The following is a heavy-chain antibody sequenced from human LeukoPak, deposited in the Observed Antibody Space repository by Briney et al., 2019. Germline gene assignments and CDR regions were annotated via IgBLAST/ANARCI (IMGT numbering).Heavy chain of an antibody. J-gene: IGHJ3*02. D-gene: IGHD3-3*01. Sequence: LPGGSLRLSCAASGFTFSIYSMHWVRQAPGKGLEWISYISSSSSTIYYADSVKGRFTVSRDNAKNSLYLQMNSLRAEDTAMYYCARMGGITIFGVVLDAFDIWGQGTMVTVSS. CDR1: GFTFSIYS. V-gene: IGHV3-48*01. CDR3: ARMGGITIFGVVLDAFDI. CDR2: ISSSSSTI.